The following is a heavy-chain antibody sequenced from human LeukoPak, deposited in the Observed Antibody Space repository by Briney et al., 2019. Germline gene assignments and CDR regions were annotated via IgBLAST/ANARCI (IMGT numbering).Heavy chain of an antibody. CDR3: ARGVGKWKLLPLDL. D-gene: IGHD1-26*01. J-gene: IGHJ5*02. Sequence: GESLRLSCAASGCSLSNHAVHWVRQAPGKGLEWVTIISHHGSTTHYADSVQGRFTISRDNSKNTVFLQMSSLRRADTAVYYCARGVGKWKLLPLDLWGRGALVTVSS. V-gene: IGHV3-30*04. CDR2: ISHHGSTT. CDR1: GCSLSNHA.